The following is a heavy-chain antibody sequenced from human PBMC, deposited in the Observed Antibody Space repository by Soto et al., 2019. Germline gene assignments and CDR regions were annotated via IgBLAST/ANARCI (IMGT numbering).Heavy chain of an antibody. D-gene: IGHD2-15*01. V-gene: IGHV3-49*04. CDR1: GFSFSDYA. CDR3: ARDIFDATGKYFDF. CDR2: IRTKIYRETT. J-gene: IGHJ4*02. Sequence: PVGSLRLSCTASGFSFSDYAVSWVRQAPGKGLEWVSSIRTKIYRETTQYAASVKGRFTISRDDSESTAYLQMNSLKTEDTAVCYCARDIFDATGKYFDFWGRGTLVTVS.